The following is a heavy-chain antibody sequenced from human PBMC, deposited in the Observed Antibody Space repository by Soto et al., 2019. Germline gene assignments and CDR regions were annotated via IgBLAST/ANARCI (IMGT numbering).Heavy chain of an antibody. Sequence: GASVKVSCKASGYTFTNYYIHWVRQAPGQRLEWMGVINPTGGRASYAPKFQGRVTLTRDTSTSTAYMELSSLRSDDTAVYFCSRLTTMVREINDDPFDFWGQGTLVTV. CDR1: GYTFTNYY. D-gene: IGHD3-10*01. J-gene: IGHJ3*01. CDR3: SRLTTMVREINDDPFDF. V-gene: IGHV1-46*03. CDR2: INPTGGRA.